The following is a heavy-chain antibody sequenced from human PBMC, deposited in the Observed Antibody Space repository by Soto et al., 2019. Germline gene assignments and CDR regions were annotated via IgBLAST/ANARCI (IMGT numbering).Heavy chain of an antibody. CDR1: GGSISSSTYY. CDR3: ARHYYDSSGYYRSRSYWYFDL. J-gene: IGHJ2*01. D-gene: IGHD3-22*01. Sequence: SETLSLTCTVSGGSISSSTYYWGWIRQPPGKGLEWIGSIYNSGSTYYNPSLKSRVSISVDTSKNQFSLKLSSVTAADTAVYYCARHYYDSSGYYRSRSYWYFDLWGRGTLVTVSS. CDR2: IYNSGST. V-gene: IGHV4-39*01.